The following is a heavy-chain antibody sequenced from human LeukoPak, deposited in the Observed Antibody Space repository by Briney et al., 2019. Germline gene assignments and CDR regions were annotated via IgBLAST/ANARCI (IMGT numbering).Heavy chain of an antibody. J-gene: IGHJ4*02. V-gene: IGHV4-4*07. CDR1: GGSISNYY. CDR3: ATYYYDSSGYSFFDY. CDR2: IYASGST. Sequence: PETLSLTCTVSGGSISNYYWSWIRQPAGMGLEWIGRIYASGSTNYNPSLKSRVTMSVDTSKNQFSLKLSSVTAADTAVYYCATYYYDSSGYSFFDYWGQGTLVTVSS. D-gene: IGHD3-22*01.